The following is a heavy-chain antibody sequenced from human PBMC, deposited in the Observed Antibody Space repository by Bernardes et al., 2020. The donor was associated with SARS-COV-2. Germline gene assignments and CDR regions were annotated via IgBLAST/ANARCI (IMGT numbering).Heavy chain of an antibody. Sequence: GSLRLSCAASGFTFSSYEMNWVRQAPGKGLEWVSYISSSGSTIYYADSVKGRFTISRDNAKNSLYLQMNSLRAEDTAVYYCAREVTIFGVVIGGMDVWGQGTTVTVSS. V-gene: IGHV3-48*03. CDR2: ISSSGSTI. CDR1: GFTFSSYE. J-gene: IGHJ6*02. CDR3: AREVTIFGVVIGGMDV. D-gene: IGHD3-3*01.